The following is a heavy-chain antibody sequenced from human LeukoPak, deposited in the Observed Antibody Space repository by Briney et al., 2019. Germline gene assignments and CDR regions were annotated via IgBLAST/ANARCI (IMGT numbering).Heavy chain of an antibody. CDR2: ILYDVSNK. CDR1: GFTFSSYA. J-gene: IGHJ6*02. V-gene: IGHV3-30*04. D-gene: IGHD5-12*01. CDR3: AREGGGYEKYYYGMDV. Sequence: GGSLRLSCAASGFTFSSYAMLWVRQAPGKGLEWVAVILYDVSNKYYAASLKAQFTISKDNSKNTLYLQMNSLRAEDTAVYYCAREGGGYEKYYYGMDVWGQGTTVTVSS.